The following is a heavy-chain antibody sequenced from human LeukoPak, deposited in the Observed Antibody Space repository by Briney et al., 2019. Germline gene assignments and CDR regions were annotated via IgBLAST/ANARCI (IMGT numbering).Heavy chain of an antibody. CDR2: INHSGST. V-gene: IGHV4-34*01. J-gene: IGHJ5*02. Sequence: SETLSLTCAVYGGSFSGYYWSWIRQPPGKGLEWIGEINHSGSTNYNPSLKSRVTISVDTSKNQFSLKLSSVTAADAAVYYCARGKWELLNWFDPWGQGTLVTVSS. CDR3: ARGKWELLNWFDP. D-gene: IGHD1-26*01. CDR1: GGSFSGYY.